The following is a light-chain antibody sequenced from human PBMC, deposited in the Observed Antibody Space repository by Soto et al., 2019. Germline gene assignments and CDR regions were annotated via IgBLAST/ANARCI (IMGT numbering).Light chain of an antibody. Sequence: DIQMTQSPSTLSASVGDRVTITCRASQSISSWLAWYQQKPGKAPKLLIYDASSLESGVPSRFSGSGSGTEFTLTISSPQPDDFATYYCQQYNSSSFGQGTKVEIK. CDR2: DAS. V-gene: IGKV1-5*01. CDR1: QSISSW. J-gene: IGKJ1*01. CDR3: QQYNSSS.